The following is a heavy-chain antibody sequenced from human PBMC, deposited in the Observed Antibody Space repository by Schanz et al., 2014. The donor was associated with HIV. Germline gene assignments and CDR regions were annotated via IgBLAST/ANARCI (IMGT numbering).Heavy chain of an antibody. CDR2: ISYDGSNK. D-gene: IGHD2-2*01. Sequence: VQLLESGGGVVQPGRSLRLSCAASGFTFSSYAMHWVRQAPGKGLEWVAVISYDGSNKYYADSVKGRFTISRDNSKNTLYLQMNSLRAEDTAVYYCARDLGIVVVPATGAGMDVWGQGTTVTVSS. CDR3: ARDLGIVVVPATGAGMDV. J-gene: IGHJ6*02. V-gene: IGHV3-30-3*01. CDR1: GFTFSSYA.